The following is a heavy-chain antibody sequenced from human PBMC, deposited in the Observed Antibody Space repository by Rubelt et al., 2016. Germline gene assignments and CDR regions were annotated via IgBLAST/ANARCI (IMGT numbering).Heavy chain of an antibody. CDR3: ARENRNRGGMDV. Sequence: EVQLVESGGGLVQPGGSLRLSCAASGFTFSDHYMDWVRQAPGSGLEWVANIKQGGSEKYYVDSVRGRFTISRDDAENSLYLQINSLGAEDTAVYYCARENRNRGGMDVWGQGTTVTVSS. CDR2: IKQGGSEK. CDR1: GFTFSDHY. V-gene: IGHV3-7*04. J-gene: IGHJ6*02. D-gene: IGHD1-14*01.